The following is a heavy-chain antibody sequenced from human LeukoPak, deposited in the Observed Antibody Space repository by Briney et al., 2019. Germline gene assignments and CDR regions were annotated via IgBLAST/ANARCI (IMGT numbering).Heavy chain of an antibody. V-gene: IGHV1-18*01. CDR2: ISAYNGNT. CDR1: GYTFTSYG. J-gene: IGHJ5*02. Sequence: ASVKVSCKASGYTFTSYGISWVRQAPGQGLEWMGWISAYNGNTNYAQKLQGRVTMTTDTSTSTAYMELRSLRSDDTAVYYCARDADILTGYSGVSNWFDPWGQGTLVTVSS. CDR3: ARDADILTGYSGVSNWFDP. D-gene: IGHD3-9*01.